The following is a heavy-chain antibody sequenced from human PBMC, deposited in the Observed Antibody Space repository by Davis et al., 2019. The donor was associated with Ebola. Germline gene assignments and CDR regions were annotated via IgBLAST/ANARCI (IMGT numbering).Heavy chain of an antibody. V-gene: IGHV2-26*01. CDR1: GFSLSNARMG. CDR3: ARISPRDDSSGYYTSNWFDP. D-gene: IGHD3-22*01. Sequence: SGPTLVKPTETLTLTCTVSGFSLSNARMGVSWIRQPPGKALEWLAHIFSNDEKSYSTSLKSRLTISKDTSNSQVVLTMTNMDPVDTATYYCARISPRDDSSGYYTSNWFDPWGQGTLVTVSS. J-gene: IGHJ5*02. CDR2: IFSNDEK.